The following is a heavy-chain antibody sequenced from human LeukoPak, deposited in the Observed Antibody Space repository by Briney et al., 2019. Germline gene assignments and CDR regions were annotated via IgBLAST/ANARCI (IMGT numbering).Heavy chain of an antibody. Sequence: PSETLSLTCTVSGGSISSYYWSWIRQPPGKGLEWIGYIYYSGGTNYYPSLKSRVTISVDTSKNQFSLKLSSVTAADTAVYYCARGYSSSHYYFDYWGQGTLVTVSS. CDR3: ARGYSSSHYYFDY. J-gene: IGHJ4*02. CDR2: IYYSGGT. CDR1: GGSISSYY. D-gene: IGHD6-13*01. V-gene: IGHV4-59*01.